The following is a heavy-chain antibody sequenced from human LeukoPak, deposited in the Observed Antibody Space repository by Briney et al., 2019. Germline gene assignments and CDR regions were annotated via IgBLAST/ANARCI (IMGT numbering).Heavy chain of an antibody. CDR2: ISSSSSYI. CDR1: GFTFSSYS. V-gene: IGHV3-21*04. D-gene: IGHD3-10*01. J-gene: IGHJ5*02. CDR3: AKGVTMVRGGRGKNWFDP. Sequence: GGSLRLSCAASGFTFSSYSMNWVRQAPGKGLEWVSSISSSSSYIYYADSVKGRFTISRDNAKNSLYLQMNSLRAEDTAVYYCAKGVTMVRGGRGKNWFDPWGQGTLVTVSS.